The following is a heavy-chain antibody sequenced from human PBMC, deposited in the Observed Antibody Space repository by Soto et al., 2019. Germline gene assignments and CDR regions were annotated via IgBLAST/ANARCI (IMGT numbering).Heavy chain of an antibody. CDR2: ISSSGSTI. CDR3: ASTVGATTYYYYYYGMDV. D-gene: IGHD1-26*01. CDR1: GFTFSDYY. J-gene: IGHJ6*02. Sequence: QVPLVESGGGLVKPGGSLRLSCAASGFTFSDYYMSWIRQAPGKGLEWVSYISSSGSTIYYADSVKGRFTISRDNAKNSLYLQMNSLRAEDTAVYYCASTVGATTYYYYYYGMDVWGQGTTVTVSS. V-gene: IGHV3-11*01.